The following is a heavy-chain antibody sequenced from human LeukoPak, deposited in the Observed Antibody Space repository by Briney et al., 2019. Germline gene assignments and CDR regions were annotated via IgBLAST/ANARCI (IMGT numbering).Heavy chain of an antibody. CDR2: ISYDGSNK. Sequence: GGSLRLSCAASGFTFSSYAMHWVRQAPGKGLEWVAVISYDGSNKYYADSVKGRFTISRDNSKNTLYLQMNSLRAEDTAVYYCARGPYGSIRAWGQGTLVTVSS. CDR1: GFTFSSYA. V-gene: IGHV3-30-3*01. J-gene: IGHJ4*02. CDR3: ARGPYGSIRA. D-gene: IGHD2-2*01.